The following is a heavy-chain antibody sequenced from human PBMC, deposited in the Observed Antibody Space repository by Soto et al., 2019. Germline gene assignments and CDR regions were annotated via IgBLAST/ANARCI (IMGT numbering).Heavy chain of an antibody. D-gene: IGHD6-13*01. CDR2: IYYCGST. J-gene: IGHJ6*02. CDR1: GGSISSSSYY. CDR3: ARLGRSSSWYDGYYGMDV. V-gene: IGHV4-39*01. Sequence: SETLSLTCTVSGGSISSSSYYWGWIRQPPGKGLEWIGSIYYCGSTYYNPSLKSRVTISVDTSKYQFSLKLSSVTAADTAAYYCARLGRSSSWYDGYYGMDVWGQGTTVTVSS.